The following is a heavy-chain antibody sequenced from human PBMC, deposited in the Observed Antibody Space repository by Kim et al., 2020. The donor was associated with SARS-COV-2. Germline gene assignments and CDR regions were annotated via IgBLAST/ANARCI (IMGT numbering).Heavy chain of an antibody. CDR1: GFTFNNYG. D-gene: IGHD6-19*01. J-gene: IGHJ4*02. V-gene: IGHV3-23*01. CDR2: TSASSYTT. Sequence: GGSLRLSCAASGFTFNNYGMSWVRQAPGKGLDFVSTTSASSYTTNYADSVKGRFTISRDNSKNTLYLRMNSLRAEDTAVYYCAKKRHTSGCSFDSWGQGTLVTVSS. CDR3: AKKRHTSGCSFDS.